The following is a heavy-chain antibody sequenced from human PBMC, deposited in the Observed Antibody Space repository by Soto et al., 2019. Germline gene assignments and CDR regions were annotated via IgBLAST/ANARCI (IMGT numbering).Heavy chain of an antibody. CDR1: GGSTSSGGYS. CDR3: ARGGLLPDY. CDR2: ISHSGST. J-gene: IGHJ4*02. V-gene: IGHV4-30-2*01. Sequence: QLQLQESGSGLVKPSQTLSLTCAVSGGSTSSGGYSWSWLRQPPGTGLEWVGYISHSGSTYYNPSLKSRVTISVDTSKNQFSLRLSSVTAADTAVYYCARGGLLPDYWGQGTLVTVSS. D-gene: IGHD6-19*01.